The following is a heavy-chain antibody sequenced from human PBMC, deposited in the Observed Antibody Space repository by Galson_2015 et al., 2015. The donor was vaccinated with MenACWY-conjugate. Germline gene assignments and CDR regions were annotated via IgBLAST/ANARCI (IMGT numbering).Heavy chain of an antibody. CDR3: ARDSGNWGDMYY. V-gene: IGHV1-46*01. D-gene: IGHD7-27*01. Sequence: SVKVSCKASGYTLTKYYMHWVRQAPGQGLEWMAMINPNTGATTDAQKFQGRVTMTKDTSTSTFTLELSSLSSEDTAVYYCARDSGNWGDMYYWGQGTLVTVSS. J-gene: IGHJ4*02. CDR1: GYTLTKYY. CDR2: INPNTGAT.